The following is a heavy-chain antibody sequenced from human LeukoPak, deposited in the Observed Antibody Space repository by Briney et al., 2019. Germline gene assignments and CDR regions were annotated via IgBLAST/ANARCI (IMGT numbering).Heavy chain of an antibody. CDR2: ISGSGGST. D-gene: IGHD5-12*01. Sequence: PGGSLRLSCAASGFTVSSYAMHWVRQPIGKGLEWVSAISGSGGSTYYADSVKGRFTISRDNSKNTLYLQMNSLRAEDTAVYYCANALRYYYYGMDVWGQGPTVTVSS. CDR3: ANALRYYYYGMDV. CDR1: GFTVSSYA. J-gene: IGHJ6*02. V-gene: IGHV3-23*01.